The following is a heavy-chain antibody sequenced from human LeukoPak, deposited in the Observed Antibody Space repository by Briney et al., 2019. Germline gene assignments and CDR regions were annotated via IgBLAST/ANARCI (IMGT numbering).Heavy chain of an antibody. CDR1: GYTFTSYD. CDR2: MNPNSGNT. CDR3: ARKNSLLWFGESLSYYYYYMDV. J-gene: IGHJ6*03. V-gene: IGHV1-8*01. Sequence: EASVKVSCKASGYTFTSYDINWVRQATGQGLEWMGWMNPNSGNTGYAQKFQGRVTMTRNTSISTAYMELSSLRSEDTAVYYCARKNSLLWFGESLSYYYYYMDVWGKGTTVTISS. D-gene: IGHD3-10*01.